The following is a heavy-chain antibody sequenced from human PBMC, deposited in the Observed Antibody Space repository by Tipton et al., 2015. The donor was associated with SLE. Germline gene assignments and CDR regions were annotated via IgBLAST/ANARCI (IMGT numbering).Heavy chain of an antibody. J-gene: IGHJ6*02. Sequence: QSGPEVKKPGSSVKVSCKASGGTFSSYAISWVRQAPGQGLEWMGGIIPIFGTANYAQKFQGRVTITADESTSTAYMELSSLRSEDTAVYYCARSIAVAGTGYYYGMDVWGQGTTVTVSS. CDR2: IIPIFGTA. CDR1: GGTFSSYA. CDR3: ARSIAVAGTGYYYGMDV. V-gene: IGHV1-69*01. D-gene: IGHD6-19*01.